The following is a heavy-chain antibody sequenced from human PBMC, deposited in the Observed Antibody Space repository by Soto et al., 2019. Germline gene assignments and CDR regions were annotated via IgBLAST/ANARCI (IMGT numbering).Heavy chain of an antibody. V-gene: IGHV1-3*01. J-gene: IGHJ4*02. Sequence: QVQLVQSGAEVKKPGASVKVSCKASGYSFINYPIHWVRQAPGQRLAWMGWINAGNGNIKYSQKFQGRVTITRDTSASTAYMELSSLTSGDTALYYCARGQYDILTGYYAQYFDFWGQGTLVTVSS. D-gene: IGHD3-9*01. CDR1: GYSFINYP. CDR3: ARGQYDILTGYYAQYFDF. CDR2: INAGNGNI.